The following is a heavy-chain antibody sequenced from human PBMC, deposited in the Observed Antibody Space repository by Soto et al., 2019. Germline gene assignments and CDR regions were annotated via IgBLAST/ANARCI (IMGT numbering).Heavy chain of an antibody. Sequence: ASVKVSCKASGYTFTSYYMHWVRQAPGQGLEWMGIINPSGGSTSYAKKFQGRVTMTRDTSTSTVYMELSSLRSEDTAVYYCASSAKQLWRPGHYYYGMDVWGQETTVTVSS. V-gene: IGHV1-46*01. CDR1: GYTFTSYY. D-gene: IGHD5-18*01. J-gene: IGHJ6*02. CDR2: INPSGGST. CDR3: ASSAKQLWRPGHYYYGMDV.